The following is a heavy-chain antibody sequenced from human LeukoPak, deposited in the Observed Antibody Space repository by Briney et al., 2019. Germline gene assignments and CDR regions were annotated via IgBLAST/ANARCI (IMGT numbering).Heavy chain of an antibody. Sequence: SETLSLTCAVYGGSFSGYYWSWIRQPPGKGLEWIGEINHSGSTNYNPSLKSRVTISVDTSKNQFSLKLSSVTAADTAVYYGAWELHPLILHWGQGTLVTVSS. CDR1: GGSFSGYY. CDR2: INHSGST. J-gene: IGHJ4*02. CDR3: AWELHPLILH. V-gene: IGHV4-34*01. D-gene: IGHD1-26*01.